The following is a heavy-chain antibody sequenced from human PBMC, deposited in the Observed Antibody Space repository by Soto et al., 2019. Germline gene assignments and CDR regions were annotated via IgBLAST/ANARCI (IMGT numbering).Heavy chain of an antibody. V-gene: IGHV3-23*01. CDR2: ISGSGGST. D-gene: IGHD2-15*01. Sequence: EVQLLESGGGLVQPGGSLRLSCAASGFTFSSYAMSWVRQAPGKGLEWVSAISGSGGSTYYADSVKGRFTISRDNSKNTLYLQMNSLRAEDTAVYYCAKGYCSGGSCHDAFDIWGQGTMVTVSS. J-gene: IGHJ3*02. CDR1: GFTFSSYA. CDR3: AKGYCSGGSCHDAFDI.